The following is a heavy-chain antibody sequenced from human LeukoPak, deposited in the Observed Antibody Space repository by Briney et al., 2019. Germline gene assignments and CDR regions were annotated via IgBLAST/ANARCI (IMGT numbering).Heavy chain of an antibody. CDR1: GFTFSSYW. Sequence: GGSLRLSCAASGFTFSSYWMSWVRQAPGKGLEWVANIKQDGSEKYYVDSVKGRFTISRDNAKNSLYLQMNSLRAEDTAEYHCATGRSCTTCYLPDYWGQGTLVTVSS. J-gene: IGHJ4*02. V-gene: IGHV3-7*01. CDR2: IKQDGSEK. D-gene: IGHD2-2*01. CDR3: ATGRSCTTCYLPDY.